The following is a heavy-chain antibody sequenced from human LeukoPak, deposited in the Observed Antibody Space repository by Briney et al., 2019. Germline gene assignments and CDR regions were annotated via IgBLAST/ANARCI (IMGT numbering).Heavy chain of an antibody. J-gene: IGHJ5*02. CDR2: IYPRDSNT. CDR3: ARHPIAAGGAYNWFDP. Sequence: GESLKISCKGSGYGSGDSFTSHWIAWVRQIPGKGLEWMGIIYPRDSNTIYSPSFQGQVTISVDTSINTAYLQWISLKASDTAMYYCARHPIAAGGAYNWFDPWGQGTLVTVSS. D-gene: IGHD6-13*01. CDR1: GYGSGDSFTSHW. V-gene: IGHV5-51*01.